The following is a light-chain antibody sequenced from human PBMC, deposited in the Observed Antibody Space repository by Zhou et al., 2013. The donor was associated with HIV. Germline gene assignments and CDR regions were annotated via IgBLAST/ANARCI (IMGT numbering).Light chain of an antibody. V-gene: IGKV1-12*01. Sequence: DIQMTQSPSSVSASVGDRITITCRASQGISKWLAWYQQKPGKAPNLLVYSASRLQGGVPSRFSGGGSGTEFTLTIYGLQPEDFAIYYCQQANSFPHTFGGGTKVEI. CDR3: QQANSFPHT. CDR2: SAS. CDR1: QGISKW. J-gene: IGKJ4*01.